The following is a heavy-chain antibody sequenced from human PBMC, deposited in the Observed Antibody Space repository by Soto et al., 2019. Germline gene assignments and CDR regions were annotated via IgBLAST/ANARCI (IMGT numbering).Heavy chain of an antibody. CDR2: IRSKANSYAT. V-gene: IGHV3-73*01. CDR1: GFTFSGSA. CDR3: SRIGVVINWYFDL. D-gene: IGHD3-3*01. J-gene: IGHJ2*01. Sequence: GGSLRLSCAASGFTFSGSAMHWVRQASGKGLEWVGRIRSKANSYATAYAASVKGRFTISRDDSKKTAYLQMNSLKTEDTAVYYCSRIGVVINWYFDLCARGTLVSVSS.